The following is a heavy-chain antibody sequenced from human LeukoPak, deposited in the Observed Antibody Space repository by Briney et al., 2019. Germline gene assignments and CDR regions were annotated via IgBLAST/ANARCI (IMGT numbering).Heavy chain of an antibody. J-gene: IGHJ4*02. V-gene: IGHV3-11*04. CDR2: ISNSSDSI. D-gene: IGHD6-13*01. CDR3: ARGGPAAGRFDY. CDR1: GFKFSDYY. Sequence: GGSLRLSCAASGFKFSDYYMTWIRQAPGKGLEWVSYISNSSDSIYYADSVEGRFTISRDNSKSTLYLQMNSLRAEDTAVYYCARGGPAAGRFDYWGQGTLVTVSS.